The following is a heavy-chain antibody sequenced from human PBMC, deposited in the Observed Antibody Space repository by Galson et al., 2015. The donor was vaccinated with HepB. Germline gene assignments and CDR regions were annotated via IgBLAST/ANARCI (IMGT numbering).Heavy chain of an antibody. D-gene: IGHD4-23*01. CDR3: ARDQGARAVEDAFDI. J-gene: IGHJ3*02. Sequence: SLRLSCAASGFIFSSNAMTWVRQAPGKGLEWVSTVSGNGGSTYYAESVKGRFTISRDNSKNTLYLQMSSLGAEDTAVYYRARDQGARAVEDAFDIWGQGTMVTVFS. CDR2: VSGNGGST. V-gene: IGHV3-23*01. CDR1: GFIFSSNA.